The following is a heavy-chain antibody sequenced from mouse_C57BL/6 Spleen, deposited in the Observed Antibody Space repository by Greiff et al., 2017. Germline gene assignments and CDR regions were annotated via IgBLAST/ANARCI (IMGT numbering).Heavy chain of an antibody. J-gene: IGHJ4*01. CDR3: ASSPSYYSMDY. D-gene: IGHD1-1*01. V-gene: IGHV1-59*01. CDR1: GYTFTSYW. CDR2: IDPSDSYT. Sequence: QVQLQQPGAELVRPGTSVKLSCKASGYTFTSYWMHWVKQRPGQGLEWIGVIDPSDSYTNYNQKFKGKATLTVDTSSSTDYMQLSSLTSEDSAVYYCASSPSYYSMDYWGQGTSVTVSS.